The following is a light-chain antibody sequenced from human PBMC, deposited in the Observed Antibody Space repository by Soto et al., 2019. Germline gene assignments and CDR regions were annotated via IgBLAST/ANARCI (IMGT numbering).Light chain of an antibody. CDR1: RTIGTN. Sequence: IVMTQSPATVSVSPGESTSLSCRASRTIGTNLGWYQQKPGQAPRLLISKTSNRATGVPARFSGSGSGTEFTLTITSLQSEDIAVYYCQQYADWPLTFGGGTKVVIK. V-gene: IGKV3-15*01. J-gene: IGKJ4*01. CDR2: KTS. CDR3: QQYADWPLT.